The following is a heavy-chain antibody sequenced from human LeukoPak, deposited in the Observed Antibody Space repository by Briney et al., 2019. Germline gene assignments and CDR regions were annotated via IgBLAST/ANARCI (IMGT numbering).Heavy chain of an antibody. CDR1: GFTFSSYW. V-gene: IGHV3-7*01. D-gene: IGHD3-22*01. CDR3: ARDQYYYYDSSGYPLDAFDI. CDR2: IKQDGSEK. J-gene: IGHJ3*02. Sequence: QTGGSLRLSCAASGFTFSSYWMSWVRQAPGKGLEWVANIKQDGSEKYYVDSVKGRFTISRDNAKNSLYLQMNSLRAEDTAVYYCARDQYYYYDSSGYPLDAFDIWGQGTMVTVSS.